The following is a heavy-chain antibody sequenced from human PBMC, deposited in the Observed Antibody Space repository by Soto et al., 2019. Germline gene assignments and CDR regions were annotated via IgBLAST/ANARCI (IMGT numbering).Heavy chain of an antibody. J-gene: IGHJ4*02. CDR3: AREKLYTTSSIDF. V-gene: IGHV3-21*01. CDR2: ISKNIIDT. Sequence: KTGGSLRLSCAASGFSFSSYSMHWVRQAPGKGLEWVSFISKNIIDTSYADSVKGRFTISRDNAKNSLFLQMSSLRAEDTALYYCAREKLYTTSSIDFWGQGTRVTVSS. CDR1: GFSFSSYS. D-gene: IGHD6-6*01.